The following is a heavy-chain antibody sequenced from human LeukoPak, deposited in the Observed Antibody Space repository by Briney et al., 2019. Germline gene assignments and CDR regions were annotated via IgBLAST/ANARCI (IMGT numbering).Heavy chain of an antibody. J-gene: IGHJ3*02. CDR3: ARDINSGSYADAFDI. D-gene: IGHD1-26*01. V-gene: IGHV4-30-4*01. Sequence: PSETLSLTCTVSGGSISSGDYYCSWIRQPPGKGLEWLGYIYYSGSTYYNPSLKSRVTISVDTSKNQFSLKLSSVTAADTAVYYCARDINSGSYADAFDIWGQGTMVTVSS. CDR2: IYYSGST. CDR1: GGSISSGDYY.